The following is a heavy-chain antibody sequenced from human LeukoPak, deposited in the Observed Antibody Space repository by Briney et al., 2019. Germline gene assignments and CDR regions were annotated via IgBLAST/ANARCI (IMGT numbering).Heavy chain of an antibody. D-gene: IGHD6-13*01. V-gene: IGHV3-9*01. CDR3: AKGGIHRGYYYYYMDV. CDR1: GFTFDDYA. CDR2: INWSGDRI. J-gene: IGHJ6*03. Sequence: GGSLRLSCAASGFTFDDYAMHWVRQAPGKGLEWVSGINWSGDRIGYADSVKGRFTISRDNAKKSLYLQMNSLRAEDTALYYCAKGGIHRGYYYYYMDVWGKGTTVTISS.